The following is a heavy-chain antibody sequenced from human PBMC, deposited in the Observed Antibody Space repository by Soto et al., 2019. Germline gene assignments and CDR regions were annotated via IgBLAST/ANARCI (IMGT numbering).Heavy chain of an antibody. V-gene: IGHV4-59*01. D-gene: IGHD3-9*01. J-gene: IGHJ5*02. CDR2: VYYSGST. Sequence: PSETLSLTXTVSNGSIGTYYWTWVRQPPGKGLEWIGYVYYSGSTNYNPSLKSRVGMSIDTSKNQFSLELKSVTAADTATYFCVRDYLLTGFDTWGQGTLVTVSS. CDR1: NGSIGTYY. CDR3: VRDYLLTGFDT.